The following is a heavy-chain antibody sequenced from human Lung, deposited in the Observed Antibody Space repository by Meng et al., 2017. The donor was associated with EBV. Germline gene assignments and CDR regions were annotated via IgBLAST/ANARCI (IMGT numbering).Heavy chain of an antibody. D-gene: IGHD5-18*01. CDR1: GGSISSATSS. V-gene: IGHV4-30-2*01. CDR3: ARAKWGHSYGSEALYFDH. CDR2: VYRSGSP. J-gene: IGHJ4*02. Sequence: PLQASGPGLVKPSGPRSLTCAVSGGSISSATSSWNWIRQRPGKGLEWIGFVYRSGSPYYNPSLKSRVIISVDRSNNQFSLELNSVSAADTAVYYCARAKWGHSYGSEALYFDHWGPGTLVTVSS.